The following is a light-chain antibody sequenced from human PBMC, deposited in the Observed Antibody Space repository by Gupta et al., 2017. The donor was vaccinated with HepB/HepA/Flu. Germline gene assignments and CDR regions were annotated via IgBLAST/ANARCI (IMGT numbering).Light chain of an antibody. J-gene: IGLJ2*01. CDR3: AAWDDSLNGVA. CDR1: SSNIGSNA. V-gene: IGLV1-44*01. Sequence: QPVLPQPLSPSATPWQRVTMTHSASSSNIGSNAVNWYQQLPGTAPKLLIYNNNQRPSGVPDRFSGSKSGTSASLAIRGLQSEDEADYYCAAWDDSLNGVAFGGGTKLTVL. CDR2: NNN.